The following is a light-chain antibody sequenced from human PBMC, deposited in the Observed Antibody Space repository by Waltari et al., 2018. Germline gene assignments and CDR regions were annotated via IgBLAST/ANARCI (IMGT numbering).Light chain of an antibody. Sequence: DIQMTQSPSSLSASVGDRVTITCRASQPITNNLAWFQKKPGNAPKSLIYAASNLQSGVPSRFSASGSRTDFTLTISSLQAEDSGTYYCQQHSDYPLTFGGGTKVEIK. CDR3: QQHSDYPLT. V-gene: IGKV1-16*01. CDR2: AAS. CDR1: QPITNN. J-gene: IGKJ4*01.